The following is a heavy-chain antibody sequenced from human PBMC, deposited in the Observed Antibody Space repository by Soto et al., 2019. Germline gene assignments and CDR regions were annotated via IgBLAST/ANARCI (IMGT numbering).Heavy chain of an antibody. CDR1: GGSVSSDTYY. CDR2: IYYSGST. V-gene: IGHV4-61*01. Sequence: QVQLQESGPGLVKPSETLSLTCTVSGGSVSSDTYYWSWIRQPPGKGLEWIGYIYYSGSTNYNTSLKSRVTMSADLSKHQFSMRLSSVTAAETAVYYCARIVTTMSDAFDIWGKGTMVTVSS. D-gene: IGHD2-21*02. J-gene: IGHJ3*02. CDR3: ARIVTTMSDAFDI.